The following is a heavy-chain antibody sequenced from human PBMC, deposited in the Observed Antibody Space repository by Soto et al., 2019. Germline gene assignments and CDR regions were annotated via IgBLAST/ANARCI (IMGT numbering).Heavy chain of an antibody. CDR2: ISYDGSNK. CDR3: AKGAGGYSGYDSRADHAFDI. CDR1: GFTFSSYG. J-gene: IGHJ3*02. V-gene: IGHV3-30*18. D-gene: IGHD5-12*01. Sequence: GGSLRLSCAASGFTFSSYGMHWVRQAPGKGLEWVAVISYDGSNKYYADSVKGRFTISRDNSKNTLYLQMNSLGAEDTAVYYCAKGAGGYSGYDSRADHAFDIWGQGTMVTVSS.